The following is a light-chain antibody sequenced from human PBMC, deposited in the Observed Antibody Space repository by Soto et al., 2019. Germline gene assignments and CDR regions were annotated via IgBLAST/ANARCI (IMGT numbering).Light chain of an antibody. J-gene: IGLJ1*01. V-gene: IGLV2-14*01. CDR1: STDVGRYNY. CDR3: SSYTTSSTYV. CDR2: DVA. Sequence: QSALTHPASLSGSPGQPITFSCPGNSTDVGRYNYVSCYQQHPGKAPNLLIYDVANRPSGVSNRFSVSKSGIAAYLTISWLQAEDEADYYCSSYTTSSTYVFGTGTKVTVL.